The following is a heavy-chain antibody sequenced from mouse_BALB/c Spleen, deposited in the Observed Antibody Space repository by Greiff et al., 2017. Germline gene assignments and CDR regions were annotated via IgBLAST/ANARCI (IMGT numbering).Heavy chain of an antibody. Sequence: EVQLQESGPELVKPGASMKISCKASGYSFTGYTMNWVKQSHGKNLEWIGLINPYNGGTSYNQKFKGKATLTGDKSSSTAYMELLSLTSEDSAVYDCARGRIYGNPYAMDYWGQGTSVTVSS. D-gene: IGHD2-1*01. V-gene: IGHV1-18*01. CDR3: ARGRIYGNPYAMDY. CDR1: GYSFTGYT. J-gene: IGHJ4*01. CDR2: INPYNGGT.